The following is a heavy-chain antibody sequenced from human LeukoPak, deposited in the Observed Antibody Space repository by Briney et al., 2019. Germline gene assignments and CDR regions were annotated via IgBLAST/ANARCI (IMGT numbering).Heavy chain of an antibody. Sequence: SETLSLTCAVYGGSFSGYYWSWIRQPPGKGLEWIGEINHSGSTNHNPSLMSRVTISVDTSKNQFSLKLSSVTAADTAVYYCARNDYVWGSYYRFGYWGQGTLVTVSS. CDR3: ARNDYVWGSYYRFGY. V-gene: IGHV4-34*01. CDR1: GGSFSGYY. D-gene: IGHD3-16*01. CDR2: INHSGST. J-gene: IGHJ4*02.